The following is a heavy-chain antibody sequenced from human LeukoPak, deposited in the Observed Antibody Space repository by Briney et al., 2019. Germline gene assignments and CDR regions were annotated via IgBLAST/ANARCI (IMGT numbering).Heavy chain of an antibody. D-gene: IGHD3-16*01. V-gene: IGHV4-59*01. Sequence: SETLSLTCTVSGGSISSYYWSWIRQPPGKGLKWIGNIYYSGYTTYSPSLRSRVTISVDTSKNQFSLKLSSVTAADTAVYYCARETSQKGAHYMDVWGKGTTVTISS. J-gene: IGHJ6*03. CDR3: ARETSQKGAHYMDV. CDR1: GGSISSYY. CDR2: IYYSGYT.